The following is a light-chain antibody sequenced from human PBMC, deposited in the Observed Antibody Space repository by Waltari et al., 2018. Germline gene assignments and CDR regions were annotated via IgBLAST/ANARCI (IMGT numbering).Light chain of an antibody. V-gene: IGKV1-39*01. Sequence: DIQMTQSPSYLSASVGDRVTITCRASQNISNYLNWYQHKQGKAPKLLIKATSSLQSGVPSRFSGSGSGTYFTLTISSLQPEEFATDYCQQSYTTPRTFGQGTKVEIK. CDR2: ATS. CDR3: QQSYTTPRT. J-gene: IGKJ1*01. CDR1: QNISNY.